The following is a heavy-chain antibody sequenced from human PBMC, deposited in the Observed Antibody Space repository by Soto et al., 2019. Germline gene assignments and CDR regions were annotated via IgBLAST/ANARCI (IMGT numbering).Heavy chain of an antibody. Sequence: GGSLRLSCAASGFTFSNYWIRWARQAPGKGLEWVANIKQDGGQEYYVDSVKGRFTISRDNAKNSLYLQMNSLRAEDTAVYYCARGRRVVTATRTGYYGMDVWGQGTTVTVSS. J-gene: IGHJ6*02. CDR2: IKQDGGQE. CDR1: GFTFSNYW. CDR3: ARGRRVVTATRTGYYGMDV. V-gene: IGHV3-7*05. D-gene: IGHD2-15*01.